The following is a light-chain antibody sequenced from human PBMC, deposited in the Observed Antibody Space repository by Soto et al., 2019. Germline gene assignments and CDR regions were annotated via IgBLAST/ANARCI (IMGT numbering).Light chain of an antibody. Sequence: SYELTQPPSVSVAPGQTARSTCGGNNIGSKSVHWYQQKPDQAPVLVVYDDSDRPSRIPERFSGSNSGNTANLTIGRVEAGDEAEYYCQVWDSSSDHVVFGGGTKLTVL. CDR1: NIGSKS. V-gene: IGLV3-21*02. CDR2: DDS. CDR3: QVWDSSSDHVV. J-gene: IGLJ2*01.